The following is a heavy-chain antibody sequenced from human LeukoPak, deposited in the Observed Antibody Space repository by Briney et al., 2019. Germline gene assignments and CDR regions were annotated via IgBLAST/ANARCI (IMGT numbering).Heavy chain of an antibody. Sequence: SETLSLTCTVSGGSISSYYWSWIRQPPGEGLEWIGSIYHSGSTYYNPSLKSRVTISVDTSKNQFSLKLSSVTAADTAVYYCARLRRVGATPFDYWGQGTLVTVSS. D-gene: IGHD1-26*01. CDR3: ARLRRVGATPFDY. V-gene: IGHV4-59*08. CDR1: GGSISSYY. CDR2: IYHSGST. J-gene: IGHJ4*02.